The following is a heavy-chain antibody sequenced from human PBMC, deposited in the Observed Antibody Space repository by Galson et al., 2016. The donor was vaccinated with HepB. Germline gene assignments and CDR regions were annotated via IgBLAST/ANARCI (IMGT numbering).Heavy chain of an antibody. CDR2: IYNGGKT. J-gene: IGHJ4*02. CDR1: DFTGSNNY. Sequence: SLRLSCAASDFTGSNNYMTWVRQAPGKGLEWVSVIYNGGKTYYADSVKGRFTIFRDDSKNTFYLEMNSLRAEDTALYYCATDLPPMTHGMIYWGQGTLVTVSS. CDR3: ATDLPPMTHGMIY. D-gene: IGHD2-21*02. V-gene: IGHV3-53*01.